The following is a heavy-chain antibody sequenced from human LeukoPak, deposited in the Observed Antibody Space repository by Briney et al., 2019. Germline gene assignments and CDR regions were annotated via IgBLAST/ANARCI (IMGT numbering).Heavy chain of an antibody. CDR1: GGSISSYY. Sequence: SETLSLTCTVSGGSISSYYWSWIRQPAGKGLEWIGYIYYSGSTNYNPSLKSRVTISVDTSKNQFSVKLSSVTAADTAVYYCARHSPNEKIVAGHFDYWGQGTLVTVSS. J-gene: IGHJ4*02. D-gene: IGHD5-12*01. CDR3: ARHSPNEKIVAGHFDY. CDR2: IYYSGST. V-gene: IGHV4-59*08.